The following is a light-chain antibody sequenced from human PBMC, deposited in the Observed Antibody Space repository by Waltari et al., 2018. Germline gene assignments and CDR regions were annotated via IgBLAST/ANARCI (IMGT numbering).Light chain of an antibody. CDR3: QTWANYSVF. CDR1: KLGDKY. CDR2: HNK. Sequence: SYDLIQPPSVSVSPGQTVSITCSGDKLGDKYTSWYQQNPGQSPVLVIYHNKTRPSGIPERFSGSNSGNTVTLTISGTQTLDEADYYCQTWANYSVFFGGGTKLTVL. V-gene: IGLV3-1*01. J-gene: IGLJ2*01.